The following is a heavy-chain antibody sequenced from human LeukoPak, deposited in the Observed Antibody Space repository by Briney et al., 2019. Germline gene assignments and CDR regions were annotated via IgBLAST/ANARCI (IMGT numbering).Heavy chain of an antibody. J-gene: IGHJ4*02. V-gene: IGHV1-69*06. CDR1: GGTFSSYA. D-gene: IGHD5-24*01. CDR3: AKLRPSRLKQRGWLQLYYFDY. Sequence: GASVKVSCKASGGTFSSYAISWVRQAPGQGLEWMGGIIPIFGTANYAQKFQGRVTITADKSTSTAYMELSSLRSEDTAVYYCAKLRPSRLKQRGWLQLYYFDYWGQGTLVTVSS. CDR2: IIPIFGTA.